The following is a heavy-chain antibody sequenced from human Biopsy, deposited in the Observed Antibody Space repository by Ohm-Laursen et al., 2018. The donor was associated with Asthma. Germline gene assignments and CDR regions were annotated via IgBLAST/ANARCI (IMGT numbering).Heavy chain of an antibody. CDR2: ILFDGRKI. D-gene: IGHD6-13*01. CDR1: GFNFHNYG. Sequence: SLRLSCSASGFNFHNYGMNWVRRAPGKGLEWVAQILFDGRKINYPDSVKGRFTISRNNSKNMVYLQMNSLRPEDTAVYYCAKDRVAGRSYYFDYWGQGSLVSVSS. V-gene: IGHV3-30*18. CDR3: AKDRVAGRSYYFDY. J-gene: IGHJ4*02.